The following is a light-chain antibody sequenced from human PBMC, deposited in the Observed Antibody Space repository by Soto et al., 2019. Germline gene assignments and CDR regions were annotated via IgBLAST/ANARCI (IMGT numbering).Light chain of an antibody. CDR2: AAS. CDR1: QSVTTN. V-gene: IGKV3-15*01. CDR3: QQYNNWPPA. Sequence: EVVMTQSPATLSVSPGERATLSCGASQSVTTNFAWYQQKPGQAPRLLIYAASTRATGIPARFSGSGSGTEFTLTISSLQSEDFAVYYCQQYNNWPPAFGPGTKLDIK. J-gene: IGKJ3*01.